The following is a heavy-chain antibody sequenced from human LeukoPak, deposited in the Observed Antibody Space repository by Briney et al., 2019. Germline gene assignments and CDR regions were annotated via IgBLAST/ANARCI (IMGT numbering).Heavy chain of an antibody. V-gene: IGHV3-48*02. Sequence: RPGGSLILSCEGSGFSVSSKYMNWVRQAPGKGLEWVSYIDGSGDTIYYADSVKGRFTISRDNAKNSLDLQMNSLRDEDTAVYYCSRRFDCWGQGTLVTVSS. CDR3: SRRFDC. CDR2: IDGSGDTI. J-gene: IGHJ4*02. CDR1: GFSVSSKY.